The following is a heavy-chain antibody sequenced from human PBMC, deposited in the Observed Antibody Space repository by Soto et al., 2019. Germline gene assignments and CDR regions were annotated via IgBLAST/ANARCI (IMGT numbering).Heavy chain of an antibody. CDR3: ARALAVAGIRLPDY. CDR2: ISAYNGNT. D-gene: IGHD6-19*01. V-gene: IGHV1-18*01. J-gene: IGHJ4*02. Sequence: ASVEVSCKASGYTFTSYGITWVRQAPGQGLEWMGWISAYNGNTNYAQKLQGRVTMTTDTSTSTAYMELRSLRSDDTSVYYCARALAVAGIRLPDYWGQGTLVTVSS. CDR1: GYTFTSYG.